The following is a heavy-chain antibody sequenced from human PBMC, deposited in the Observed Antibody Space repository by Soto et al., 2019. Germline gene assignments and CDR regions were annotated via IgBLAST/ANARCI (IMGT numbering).Heavy chain of an antibody. CDR1: GGSFSGYY. Sequence: ETLSLTCAVYGGSFSGYYWSWIRQPPGKGLEWIGEINHSGSTNYNPSLKSRVTISVDTSKNQFSLKLSSVTAADTAVYYCARGTRGYGMDVWGQGTTVTVSS. V-gene: IGHV4-34*01. CDR2: INHSGST. CDR3: ARGTRGYGMDV. J-gene: IGHJ6*02.